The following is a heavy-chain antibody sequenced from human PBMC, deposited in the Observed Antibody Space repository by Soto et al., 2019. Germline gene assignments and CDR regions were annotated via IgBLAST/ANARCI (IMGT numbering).Heavy chain of an antibody. CDR2: IYYSGST. V-gene: IGHV4-59*01. D-gene: IGHD6-19*01. Sequence: SETLSLTSTVSGGSISSYYWSWFRQPPGKGLDWIGYIYYSGSTNYTPSLKSRGTITVDTSKNQFSRKLSSVTAADTAVYYCARGDGGVAGTRYLYYYYYGMDVWGEGTTVTVSS. CDR3: ARGDGGVAGTRYLYYYYYGMDV. CDR1: GGSISSYY. J-gene: IGHJ6*04.